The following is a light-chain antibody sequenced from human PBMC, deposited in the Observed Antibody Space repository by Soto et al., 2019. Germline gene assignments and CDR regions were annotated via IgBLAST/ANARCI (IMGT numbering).Light chain of an antibody. V-gene: IGLV2-11*01. CDR2: DVT. J-gene: IGLJ1*01. CDR1: SSDVGGYTY. CDR3: CSYAGSYTYV. Sequence: QSALTQPRSVSGSPGQSVTISCTGTSSDVGGYTYVSWYQQHSGKAPKLIIYDVTERPSGVPARFSGSKSGNTASLTISGLQAEDEADYYCCSYAGSYTYVFGTGTKLTVL.